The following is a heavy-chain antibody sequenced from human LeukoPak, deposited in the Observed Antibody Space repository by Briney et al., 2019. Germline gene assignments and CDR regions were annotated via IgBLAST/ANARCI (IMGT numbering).Heavy chain of an antibody. V-gene: IGHV4-59*01. CDR2: IYYSGST. J-gene: IGHJ4*02. D-gene: IGHD3-22*01. CDR1: GASISRYY. Sequence: SETLSLTCTVSGASISRYYWSWIRQPPGKGLEWIGYIYYSGSTSYNPSLKSRVTISVDTSKNQFSLKLSSVTAAATAVYYFARDRDYYDSSMDYWGQGTLVTVSS. CDR3: ARDRDYYDSSMDY.